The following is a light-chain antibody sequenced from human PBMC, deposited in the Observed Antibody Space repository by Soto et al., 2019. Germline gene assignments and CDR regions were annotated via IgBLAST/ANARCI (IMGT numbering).Light chain of an antibody. V-gene: IGKV3-20*01. Sequence: EIVLTQSPGTLYLSPGERATLSCRASQSVSSSYLAWYQQKPGQAPRLLIYGASSRATGIPDRFSGSGSGTDFTLTISRLEPQDFVVYYCQQYGSSPRITFGGGTKVEIK. J-gene: IGKJ4*01. CDR2: GAS. CDR1: QSVSSSY. CDR3: QQYGSSPRIT.